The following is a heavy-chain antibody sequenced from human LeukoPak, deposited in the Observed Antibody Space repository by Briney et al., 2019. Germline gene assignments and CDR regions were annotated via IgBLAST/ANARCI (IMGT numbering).Heavy chain of an antibody. Sequence: SGTLSLTCAVSGGSISSSNWWSWVRQPPGKGLEWIGEIYHSGSTNYNPSLQSRVTISVDKSTNQFSLKLSPVTAADTAVYYCARNGPTYSSVISSWGQGTLVTVSS. CDR1: GGSISSSNW. V-gene: IGHV4-4*02. D-gene: IGHD6-13*01. CDR2: IYHSGST. J-gene: IGHJ5*02. CDR3: ARNGPTYSSVISS.